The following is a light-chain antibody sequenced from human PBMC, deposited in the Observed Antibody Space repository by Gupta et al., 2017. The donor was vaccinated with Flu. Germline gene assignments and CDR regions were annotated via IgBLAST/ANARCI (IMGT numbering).Light chain of an antibody. CDR1: SSNIGNKY. CDR2: VGN. CDR3: GKWASSLSAWV. J-gene: IGLJ3*02. Sequence: KVPISCSGSSSNIGNKYVSWYQQLPGAENKLRIDVGNKRPSGIPDRFSGYKSDTSETPGSTGLQTGDEADDYCGKWASSLSAWVVGGGTKMTVL. V-gene: IGLV1-51*01.